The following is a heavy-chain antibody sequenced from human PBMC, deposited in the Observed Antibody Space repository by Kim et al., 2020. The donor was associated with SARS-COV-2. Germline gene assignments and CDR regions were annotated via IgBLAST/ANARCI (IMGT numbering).Heavy chain of an antibody. J-gene: IGHJ6*02. CDR3: ARENVVEYRSVWTGYYGMDV. Sequence: GGSLRLSCAASGFTFSSYSMNWVRQAPGKGLEWVSSISSSSSYIYYADSVKGRFTISRDNAKNSLYLQMNSLRAEDTAVYYCARENVVEYRSVWTGYYGMDVWGQGTTVTVSS. V-gene: IGHV3-21*01. CDR2: ISSSSSYI. CDR1: GFTFSSYS. D-gene: IGHD2-15*01.